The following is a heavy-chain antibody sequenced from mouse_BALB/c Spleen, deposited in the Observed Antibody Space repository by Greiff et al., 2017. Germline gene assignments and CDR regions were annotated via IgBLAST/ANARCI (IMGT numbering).Heavy chain of an antibody. CDR2: ISSSGTYT. CDR3: ARQGGDWYFDV. J-gene: IGHJ1*01. CDR1: GFTFSSYG. Sequence: EVHLVESGGDLVKPGGSLKLSCAASGFTFSSYGMSWVRQTPDKRLEWVATISSSGTYTYYPDSVKGRFTISRDNAKNTLYLQMSSLRSEDTAMYYCARQGGDWYFDVWGAGTTVTVSS. V-gene: IGHV5-6*01.